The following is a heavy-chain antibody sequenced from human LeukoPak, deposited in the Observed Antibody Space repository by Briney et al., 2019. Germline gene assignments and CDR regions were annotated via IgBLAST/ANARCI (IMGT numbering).Heavy chain of an antibody. CDR1: GGSISSYY. CDR2: IHYSGST. Sequence: PSETLSLTCTVSGGSISSYYWSWIRQPPGKGLEWIGYIHYSGSTNYNPSLKSRVTISVDTSKNQFSLKLSSVTAADTAVYYCARHFPLDYDFWSGYYTDYYYGMDVWGQGTTVTVSS. J-gene: IGHJ6*02. D-gene: IGHD3-3*01. CDR3: ARHFPLDYDFWSGYYTDYYYGMDV. V-gene: IGHV4-59*08.